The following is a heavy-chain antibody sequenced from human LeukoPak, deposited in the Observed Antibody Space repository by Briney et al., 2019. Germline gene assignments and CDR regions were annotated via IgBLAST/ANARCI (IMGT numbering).Heavy chain of an antibody. Sequence: ASVKVSCKASGYTFTSYGISWVRQAPGQGLEWMGWISAYNGNTNYAQKLQGRVTMTTDTSTCTAYMELRSLRSDDTAVYYCARVLSARIGFWSGKDNYYYGMDVWGQGTTVTVSS. CDR3: ARVLSARIGFWSGKDNYYYGMDV. V-gene: IGHV1-18*01. D-gene: IGHD3-3*01. CDR2: ISAYNGNT. CDR1: GYTFTSYG. J-gene: IGHJ6*02.